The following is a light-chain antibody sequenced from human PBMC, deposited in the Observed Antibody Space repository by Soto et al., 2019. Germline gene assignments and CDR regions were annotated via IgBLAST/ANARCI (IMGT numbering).Light chain of an antibody. J-gene: IGKJ1*01. Sequence: DIQMTQSPSSLSASVGDRVTITCRASQGISNYLAWYQQRPGKVPRLLIYAASTLQLAVPSRFSGSGSGTDFTLTISSLQPEDVATYYWQKYNSARWTFGQGTKVEIK. CDR2: AAS. V-gene: IGKV1-27*01. CDR1: QGISNY. CDR3: QKYNSARWT.